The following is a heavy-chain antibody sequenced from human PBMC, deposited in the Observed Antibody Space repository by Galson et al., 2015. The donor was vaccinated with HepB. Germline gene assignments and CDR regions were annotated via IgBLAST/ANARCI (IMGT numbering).Heavy chain of an antibody. D-gene: IGHD6-13*01. CDR1: GFTFSSYE. CDR2: ISSSGSTI. J-gene: IGHJ4*02. Sequence: SLRLSCAASGFTFSSYEMNWVRQAPGKGLEWVSYISSSGSTIYYADSVKGRFTISRDNAKNSLYLQMNSLRAEDTAVYYCARVGKQQLVRRVVHISGYWGQGTLVTVSS. V-gene: IGHV3-48*03. CDR3: ARVGKQQLVRRVVHISGY.